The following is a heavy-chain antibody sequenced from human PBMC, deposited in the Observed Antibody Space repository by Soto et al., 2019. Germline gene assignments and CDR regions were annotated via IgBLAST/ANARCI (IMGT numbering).Heavy chain of an antibody. J-gene: IGHJ5*02. D-gene: IGHD6-13*01. CDR3: ARRERAAGTDWWFDP. Sequence: QLQLQESGPGLVKPSETLSLTCTVSGGSISSSSFHWGWIRQPPGKGLEWIGCIYYSGSTYYRPNLRSRVTISVDTSKHQFSLRMSSGTAADTAVYYCARRERAAGTDWWFDPWGQGTLITVSS. V-gene: IGHV4-39*01. CDR2: IYYSGST. CDR1: GGSISSSSFH.